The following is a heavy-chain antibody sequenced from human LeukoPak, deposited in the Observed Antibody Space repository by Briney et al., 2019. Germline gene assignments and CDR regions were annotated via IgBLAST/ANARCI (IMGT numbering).Heavy chain of an antibody. J-gene: IGHJ4*02. CDR2: ISGSGDST. Sequence: GGSLRLSCAASGFTFSNYAMSWVRQAPGKGLEWVAAISGSGDSTYYADSVKGRFTISRDNSKNTLYLQMNSLRAEDTAVYYCAVVPAVSPDYWGQGTLVTVSS. D-gene: IGHD2-2*01. V-gene: IGHV3-23*01. CDR1: GFTFSNYA. CDR3: AVVPAVSPDY.